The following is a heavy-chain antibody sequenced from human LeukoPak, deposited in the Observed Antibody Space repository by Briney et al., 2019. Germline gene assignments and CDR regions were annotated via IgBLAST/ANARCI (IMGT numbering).Heavy chain of an antibody. V-gene: IGHV3-30*04. CDR1: GFTFSSYA. J-gene: IGHJ6*03. Sequence: PGGSLRLSCAASGFTFSSYAMHWVRQAPGKGLEWVAVISYDGSNKYYADSVKGQFTISRDNSKNTLYLQMNSLRAEDTAVYYCARDTPDIVVVVAADYYYYYMDVWGKGTTVTVSS. CDR2: ISYDGSNK. CDR3: ARDTPDIVVVVAADYYYYYMDV. D-gene: IGHD2-15*01.